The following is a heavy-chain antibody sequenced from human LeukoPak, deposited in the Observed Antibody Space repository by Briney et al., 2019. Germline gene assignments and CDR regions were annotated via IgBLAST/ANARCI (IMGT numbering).Heavy chain of an antibody. CDR2: ISWNSGSI. J-gene: IGHJ4*02. D-gene: IGHD5-24*01. Sequence: GGSLRLSCAASGFNFDDYAMHWVRQAPGKGLEWVLGISWNSGSIGYAESVKGRFTITRDNAKNSVYLQMNSLRAEDTAVYYCAASHLEKPPHYWGQGTLVTVSS. V-gene: IGHV3-9*01. CDR1: GFNFDDYA. CDR3: AASHLEKPPHY.